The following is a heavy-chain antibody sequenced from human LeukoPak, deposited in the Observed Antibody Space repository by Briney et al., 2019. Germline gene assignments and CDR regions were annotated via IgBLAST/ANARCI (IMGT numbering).Heavy chain of an antibody. V-gene: IGHV4-59*01. D-gene: IGHD3-10*01. CDR1: GGSISSYY. Sequence: SQTLSLTCTVSGGSISSYYWSWIRQPLGKGLEWIGYIYYSGSTNYNPSLKSRVTISVDTSKNQFSLKLSSVTAADTAVYYCARSFGYYYGMDVWGQGTTVTVSS. CDR3: ARSFGYYYGMDV. CDR2: IYYSGST. J-gene: IGHJ6*02.